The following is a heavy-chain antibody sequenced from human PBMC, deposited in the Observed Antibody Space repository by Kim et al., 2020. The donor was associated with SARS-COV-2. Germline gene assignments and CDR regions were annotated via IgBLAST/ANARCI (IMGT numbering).Heavy chain of an antibody. CDR2: ISGSGGST. D-gene: IGHD6-13*01. J-gene: IGHJ4*02. CDR1: GFTFSSYA. CDR3: AKDRKRYSSSWCYFDY. Sequence: GGSLRLSCAASGFTFSSYAMSWVRQAPGKGLEWVSAISGSGGSTYYADSVKGRFTISRDNSKNTLYLQMNSLRAEDTAVYYCAKDRKRYSSSWCYFDYWGQGTLVTVSS. V-gene: IGHV3-23*01.